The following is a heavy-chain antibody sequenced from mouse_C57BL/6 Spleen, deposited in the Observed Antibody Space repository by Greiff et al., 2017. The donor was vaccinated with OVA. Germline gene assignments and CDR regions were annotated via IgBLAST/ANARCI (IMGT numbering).Heavy chain of an antibody. D-gene: IGHD2-1*01. J-gene: IGHJ3*01. V-gene: IGHV1-26*01. CDR1: GYTFTDYY. CDR3: ASHIYYGNYEAY. CDR2: INPNNGGT. Sequence: EVQLQQSGPELVKPGASVKISCKASGYTFTDYYMNWVKQSHGKSLEWIGDINPNNGGTSYNQKFKGKATLTVDKSSSTAYMELRSLTSEDSAVYYWASHIYYGNYEAYWGQGTLVTVSA.